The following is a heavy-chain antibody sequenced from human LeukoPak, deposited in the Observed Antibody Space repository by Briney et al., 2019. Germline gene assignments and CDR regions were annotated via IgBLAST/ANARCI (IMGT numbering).Heavy chain of an antibody. J-gene: IGHJ5*02. CDR1: GFTFSSYG. V-gene: IGHV3-33*01. Sequence: GGSQRLSCAASGFTFSSYGMHWVRQAPGKGLEWVAVIWYDGSNKYYADSVKGRFTISRDNSKNTLYLQMNSLRAEDTAVYYCARGSGTDWFDPWGQGTLVTVSS. CDR3: ARGSGTDWFDP. CDR2: IWYDGSNK. D-gene: IGHD1-14*01.